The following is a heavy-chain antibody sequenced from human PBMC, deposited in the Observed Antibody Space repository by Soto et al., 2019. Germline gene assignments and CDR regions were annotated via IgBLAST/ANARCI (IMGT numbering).Heavy chain of an antibody. CDR3: ERSLQRISTSYGMDV. V-gene: IGHV1-8*01. CDR2: MNPNSGNT. Sequence: QVQLVQSGAEVKKPGASVKVSCKASGYTFTSYDINWVRQATGQGLEWMGWMNPNSGNTGYAQKFQGRVTMTRNTSISIAYMELSSVRSEDKVVYYCERSLQRISTSYGMDVWGQGTTVTVSS. CDR1: GYTFTSYD. J-gene: IGHJ6*02. D-gene: IGHD2-2*01.